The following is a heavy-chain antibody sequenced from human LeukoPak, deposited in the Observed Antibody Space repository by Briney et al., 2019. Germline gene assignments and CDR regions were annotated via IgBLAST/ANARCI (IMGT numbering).Heavy chain of an antibody. Sequence: GGSLRLSCAASGFTFDDYGMHWVRQAPGQGLEWVTGISWNSGGIGYADSVKGRFTISRDNAKNSLYLQMNSLSAEDTAVYYCARDLGENFDYWGQGTLVTVSS. D-gene: IGHD3-16*01. CDR3: ARDLGENFDY. J-gene: IGHJ4*02. V-gene: IGHV3-9*01. CDR2: ISWNSGGI. CDR1: GFTFDDYG.